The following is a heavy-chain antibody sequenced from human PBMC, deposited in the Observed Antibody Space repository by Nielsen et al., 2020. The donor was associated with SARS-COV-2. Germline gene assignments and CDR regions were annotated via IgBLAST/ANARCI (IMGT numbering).Heavy chain of an antibody. CDR3: ARAQYYYDSSGYYYGL. V-gene: IGHV3-53*01. J-gene: IGHJ4*02. CDR1: GFTVSSNY. Sequence: GGSLRLSCAASGFTVSSNYMSWVRQAPGKGLEWVSVIYSGGSTYYADSVKGRFTISRDNAKNSLYLQMNSLRAEDTAVYYCARAQYYYDSSGYYYGLWGQGTLVTVSS. CDR2: IYSGGST. D-gene: IGHD3-22*01.